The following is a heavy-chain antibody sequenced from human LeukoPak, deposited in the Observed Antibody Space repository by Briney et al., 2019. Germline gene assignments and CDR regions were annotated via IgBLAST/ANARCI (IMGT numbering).Heavy chain of an antibody. CDR3: TSPRRYNWNDYYMDV. J-gene: IGHJ6*03. CDR1: GFTFSGSA. D-gene: IGHD1-20*01. CDR2: IRSKANSYAT. V-gene: IGHV3-73*01. Sequence: GGSLRLSCAASGFTFSGSAMHWVRQASGKELEWVGRIRSKANSYATAYAASVKGRFTISRDDSKNTAYLQMNSLKTEDTAVYYCTSPRRYNWNDYYMDVWGKGTTVTVSS.